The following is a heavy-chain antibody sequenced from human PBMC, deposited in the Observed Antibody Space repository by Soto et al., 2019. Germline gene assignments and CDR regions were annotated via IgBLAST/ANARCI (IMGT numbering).Heavy chain of an antibody. J-gene: IGHJ4*02. CDR1: GSTFSSYS. Sequence: EVQLVESGGGLVQPGGSLRLSFAAPGSTFSSYSMNWFRQAPGKGLDWVSYIISSSSTIYSPDSVKGRFTTSRDNAKNSLYLQMNSLRAEDTAVYYCARDYSSYGPFDYWGQGTLVTVSS. D-gene: IGHD5-18*01. V-gene: IGHV3-48*01. CDR3: ARDYSSYGPFDY. CDR2: IISSSSTI.